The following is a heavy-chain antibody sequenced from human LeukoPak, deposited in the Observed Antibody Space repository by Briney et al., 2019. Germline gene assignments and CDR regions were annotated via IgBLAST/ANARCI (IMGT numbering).Heavy chain of an antibody. V-gene: IGHV3-48*01. CDR3: AKDILDAASGSYYYYYGMDV. J-gene: IGHJ6*02. CDR1: GFTFSNYA. D-gene: IGHD3-10*01. CDR2: ISSSSSTI. Sequence: GGSLRLSCAASGFTFSNYAMSWVRQAPGKGLEWVSYISSSSSTIYYADSVKGRFTISRDKAKNSLYLQMNSLRAEDTAVYYCAKDILDAASGSYYYYYGMDVWGQGTTVTVSS.